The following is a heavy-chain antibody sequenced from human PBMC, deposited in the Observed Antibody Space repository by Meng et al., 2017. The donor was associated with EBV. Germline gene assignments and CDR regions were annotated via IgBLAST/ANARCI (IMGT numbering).Heavy chain of an antibody. Sequence: QAPLVRFGAEVKNPGASVKVSCKASGYAFTSYILHWVRQAPGQRLEWMGWINVGVGYTKYSQKFQGRVTISSDTSATTGYMELSSLRSEDTAVYYCVRGPPVGVPGPGDYWGQGTLVTVSS. D-gene: IGHD2-21*01. CDR1: GYAFTSYI. V-gene: IGHV1-3*01. J-gene: IGHJ4*02. CDR2: INVGVGYT. CDR3: VRGPPVGVPGPGDY.